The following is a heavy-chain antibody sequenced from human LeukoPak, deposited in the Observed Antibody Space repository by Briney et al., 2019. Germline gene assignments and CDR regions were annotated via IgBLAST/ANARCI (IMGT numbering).Heavy chain of an antibody. CDR3: ARMYYYGSGSYWYYFDY. D-gene: IGHD3-10*01. CDR1: GGSVSSGSYY. Sequence: PSETLSLTCTVSGGSVSSGSYYWSWIRQPPGKGLEWIGYIYYSGSTNYNPSLKSRVTISGDTSKNQFSLKLSSVTAADTAVYYCARMYYYGSGSYWYYFDYWGQGTLVTVSS. J-gene: IGHJ4*02. CDR2: IYYSGST. V-gene: IGHV4-61*01.